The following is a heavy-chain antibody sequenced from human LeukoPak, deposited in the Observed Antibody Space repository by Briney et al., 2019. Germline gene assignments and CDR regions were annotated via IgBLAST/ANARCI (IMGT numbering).Heavy chain of an antibody. J-gene: IGHJ4*02. CDR2: IYYSGST. V-gene: IGHV4-39*01. Sequence: SETLSLTCTVSGGSISSSSYYWGWIRQPPGKGLEWIGSIYYSGSTYYNPSLKSRVTISVDTSKNQFSLKLSSVTAADTAEYYCARRSRCSGGSCYGGGSYFDYWGQGTLVTVSS. D-gene: IGHD2-15*01. CDR3: ARRSRCSGGSCYGGGSYFDY. CDR1: GGSISSSSYY.